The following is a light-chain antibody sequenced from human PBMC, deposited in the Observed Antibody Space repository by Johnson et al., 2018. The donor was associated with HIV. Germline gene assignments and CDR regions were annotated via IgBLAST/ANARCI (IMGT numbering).Light chain of an antibody. Sequence: QSVLTQPPSVSAAPGQKVTISCSGSSSNIGNNYVSWYQQLPGTAPKLLIYENNKRPSGIPDRFSGSKSGTSATLGITGLQTGDEVDYCCGSWDNTLSVFVFGAGTKVTVL. J-gene: IGLJ1*01. CDR1: SSNIGNNY. CDR2: ENN. V-gene: IGLV1-51*02. CDR3: GSWDNTLSVFV.